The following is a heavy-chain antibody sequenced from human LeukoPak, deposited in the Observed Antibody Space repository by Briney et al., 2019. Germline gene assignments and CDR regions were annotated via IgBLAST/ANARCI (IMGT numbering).Heavy chain of an antibody. CDR3: AREIGDYYDSSGADY. CDR1: GFTFSSYG. J-gene: IGHJ4*02. D-gene: IGHD3-22*01. V-gene: IGHV3-33*01. CDR2: IWYDGSNK. Sequence: GGSLRLSCAASGFTFSSYGMHWVRQAPGKGLEWVAVIWYDGSNKYYADSVKGRFTIPRDNSKNTLYLQMNSLRAEDTAVYYCAREIGDYYDSSGADYWGQGTLVTVSS.